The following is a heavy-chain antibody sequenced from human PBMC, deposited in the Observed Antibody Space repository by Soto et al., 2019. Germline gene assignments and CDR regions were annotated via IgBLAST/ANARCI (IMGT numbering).Heavy chain of an antibody. CDR3: ARVGPRSGYSNYPDY. CDR1: GYTFTSYG. D-gene: IGHD4-4*01. V-gene: IGHV1-18*04. CDR2: ISAYNGNT. J-gene: IGHJ4*02. Sequence: ASVKVSCKASGYTFTSYGISWVRQAPGQGLEWMGWISAYNGNTNYAQKPQGRVTMTTDTSTSTAYMELRSLRSDDTAVYYCARVGPRSGYSNYPDYWGQGTLVTVSS.